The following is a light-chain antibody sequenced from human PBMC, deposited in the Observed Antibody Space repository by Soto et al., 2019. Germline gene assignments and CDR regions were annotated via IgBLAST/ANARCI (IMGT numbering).Light chain of an antibody. V-gene: IGLV1-47*01. CDR2: RNT. J-gene: IGLJ1*01. CDR1: RSNIGNNY. Sequence: QSVLTQPPSASGTPGQTVTISCSGSRSNIGNNYVCWYQQLPGAAPKLLIYRNTQRPSGVPDRFSGSKSGTAASLAISGLRSEDEADYFCEAWDDSLSGHVFGPGTKVTVL. CDR3: EAWDDSLSGHV.